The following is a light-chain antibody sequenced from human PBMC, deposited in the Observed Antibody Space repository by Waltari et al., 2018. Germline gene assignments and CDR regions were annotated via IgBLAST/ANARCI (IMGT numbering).Light chain of an antibody. Sequence: EIVLTQSPGTLSLSPGERATLSCSASQTFSKNYLAWYQQKPGQAPSLLVHGISLRAAGIPDRFSGIGSGTDCNIIISRLGPEDCGVYYCQQYTSSPWTFGQGTKVEI. CDR1: QTFSKNY. J-gene: IGKJ1*01. CDR2: GIS. CDR3: QQYTSSPWT. V-gene: IGKV3-20*01.